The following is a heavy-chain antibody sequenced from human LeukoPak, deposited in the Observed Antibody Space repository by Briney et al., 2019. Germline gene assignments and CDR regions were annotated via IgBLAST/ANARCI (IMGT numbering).Heavy chain of an antibody. D-gene: IGHD6-19*01. CDR1: GFSFSSYC. CDR2: ISSSSRTI. CDR3: ARLGTCGWTSDY. J-gene: IGHJ4*02. Sequence: PGGSLRLSCAASGFSFSSYCINWLRRPPGKGLEWLSYISSSSRTIYYPDSLKGRFTVSRDNAKNSLELQMNTLIVEDTAVYYCARLGTCGWTSDYWGQGTLVTVSS. V-gene: IGHV3-48*04.